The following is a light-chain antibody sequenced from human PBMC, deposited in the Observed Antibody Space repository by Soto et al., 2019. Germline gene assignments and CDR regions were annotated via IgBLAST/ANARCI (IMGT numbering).Light chain of an antibody. CDR1: QSIARY. Sequence: DIQMTQSPSSLSASVGERVTITCRASQSIARYLNWYQQKPGKAPKLLIYTASSLQSGVPSRFSGSGSGTDFTLSINSLQPEDFATYYGQQSHSTPLTFGQGTKLEIK. V-gene: IGKV1-39*01. CDR2: TAS. CDR3: QQSHSTPLT. J-gene: IGKJ2*01.